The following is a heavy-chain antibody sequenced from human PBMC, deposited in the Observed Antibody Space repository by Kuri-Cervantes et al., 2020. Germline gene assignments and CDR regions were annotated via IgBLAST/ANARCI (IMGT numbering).Heavy chain of an antibody. CDR3: AKDSTTCFDY. V-gene: IGHV3-30*18. Sequence: GGSLRLSCAAPGFTFSSYGMHWVRQAPGKGLEWVAVISYDGSNKYYADSVKGRFTISRDNSKNTLYLQVNSLRAEDTAVYYCAKDSTTCFDYWGQGTLVTVSS. CDR1: GFTFSSYG. CDR2: ISYDGSNK. D-gene: IGHD2/OR15-2a*01. J-gene: IGHJ4*02.